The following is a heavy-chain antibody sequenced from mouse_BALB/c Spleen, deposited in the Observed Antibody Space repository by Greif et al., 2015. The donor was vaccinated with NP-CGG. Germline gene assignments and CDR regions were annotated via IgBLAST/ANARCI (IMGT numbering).Heavy chain of an antibody. CDR1: GFNIKDTY. V-gene: IGHV14-3*02. D-gene: IGHD1-1*01. Sequence: EVMLVESGAGLVKPGASVKLSCTASGFNIKDTYMHWVKQRPEQGLEWIGRIDPANGNTKYDPKFQGKATITADTSSNTAYLQLSSLTSEDTAVYYCAGAVATDYWGRGTTLTVSS. CDR3: AGAVATDY. J-gene: IGHJ2*01. CDR2: IDPANGNT.